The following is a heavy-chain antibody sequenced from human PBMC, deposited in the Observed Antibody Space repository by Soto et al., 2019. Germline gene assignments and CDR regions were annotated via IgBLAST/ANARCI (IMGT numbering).Heavy chain of an antibody. CDR2: INPNSGGT. Sequence: VSVKVSCKASGYTFTGYYMHWVRQAPGQGLEWMGWINPNSGGTNYAQKFQGWVTMTRDTSISTAYMELSRLRSDDTAVYYCARGSRLPGYYYGMDVWGKGTTVTV. J-gene: IGHJ6*04. V-gene: IGHV1-2*04. CDR1: GYTFTGYY. CDR3: ARGSRLPGYYYGMDV.